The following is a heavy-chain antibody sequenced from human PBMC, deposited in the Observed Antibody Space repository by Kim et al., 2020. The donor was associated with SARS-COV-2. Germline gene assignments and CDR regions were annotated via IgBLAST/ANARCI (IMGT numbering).Heavy chain of an antibody. CDR1: GFTFSGYA. J-gene: IGHJ4*02. CDR2: ISYDGTTK. CDR3: ARDFTRITLIRGADFDY. D-gene: IGHD3-10*01. V-gene: IGHV3-30-3*01. Sequence: GGSLRLSCAASGFTFSGYAMHWVRQAPGKGLEWVAVISYDGTTKYHTDSVKGRFTISRDNSKNTLYLQMNSLRVEDTAVYYCARDFTRITLIRGADFDYWGQGTQVTVTT.